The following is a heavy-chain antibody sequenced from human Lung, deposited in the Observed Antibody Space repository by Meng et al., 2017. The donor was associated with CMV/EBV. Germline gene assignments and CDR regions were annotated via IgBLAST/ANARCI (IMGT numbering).Heavy chain of an antibody. CDR2: INSDGSST. CDR3: ARAPGAARSEYGMDV. V-gene: IGHV3-74*01. D-gene: IGHD6-6*01. CDR1: GFTFSSYW. J-gene: IGHJ6*01. Sequence: GGSLRLXCAASGFTFSSYWMHWVRQAPGKGPVWVSRINSDGSSTSYADSVKGRFTISRDNAKNTLYLQMNSLRAEDTAVYYCARAPGAARSEYGMDVWGQGTTVTVSS.